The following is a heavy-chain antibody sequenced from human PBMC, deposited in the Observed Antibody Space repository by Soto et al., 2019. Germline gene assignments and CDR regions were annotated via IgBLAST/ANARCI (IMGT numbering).Heavy chain of an antibody. CDR1: GFTFSSYD. CDR3: ARGNSSSWYAKVRKYNWFDP. J-gene: IGHJ5*02. V-gene: IGHV3-13*05. CDR2: IGTAGDP. Sequence: PXGSLRLSCAASGFTFSSYDMHWVRQATGKGLEWVSAIGTAGDPYYPGSVKGRFTISRENAKNSLYLQMSSLRAGDTAVYYCARGNSSSWYAKVRKYNWFDPWGQGTLVTVSS. D-gene: IGHD6-13*01.